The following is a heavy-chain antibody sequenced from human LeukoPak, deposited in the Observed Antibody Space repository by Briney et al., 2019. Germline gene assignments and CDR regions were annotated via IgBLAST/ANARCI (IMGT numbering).Heavy chain of an antibody. CDR2: INHSGST. CDR3: ARRRLLWFGESKYYFDY. Sequence: SETLSLTCAVYGGSFSGYYWSWIRQPPGKGLEWIGEINHSGSTNYNPSLKSRVTISVDTSKNQFSLKLSSVTAADTAVYYCARRRLLWFGESKYYFDYWGQGTLVTVSS. CDR1: GGSFSGYY. D-gene: IGHD3-10*01. V-gene: IGHV4-34*01. J-gene: IGHJ4*02.